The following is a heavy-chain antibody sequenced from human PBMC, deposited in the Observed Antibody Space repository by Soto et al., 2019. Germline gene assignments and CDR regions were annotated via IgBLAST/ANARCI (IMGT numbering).Heavy chain of an antibody. CDR3: AGRYYYDSSGYS. CDR2: INHIGST. D-gene: IGHD3-22*01. Sequence: QVQLQQWGAGLLKPSETLSLTCAVYGGSFSGYYWSWIRQPPGKGLEWIGEINHIGSTNYNPSLKSRVTISVDTSKNQFSLKLSSVTAADTAVYYCAGRYYYDSSGYSWGQGTLVTVSS. J-gene: IGHJ4*02. CDR1: GGSFSGYY. V-gene: IGHV4-34*01.